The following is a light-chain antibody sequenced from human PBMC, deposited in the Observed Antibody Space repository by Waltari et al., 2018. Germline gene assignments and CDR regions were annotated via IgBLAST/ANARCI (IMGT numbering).Light chain of an antibody. J-gene: IGKJ2*01. CDR2: GSS. V-gene: IGKV3-20*01. Sequence: EIVLTQSLGTLSLSPGERATLSCRASQSVSSNYLAWSQQRPGPAPRLLIHGSSSRATGIPDRFSGSGSGTDFTLTISRLEPEDFAVYYCQQYGRSWNTFGQGTKLEIK. CDR1: QSVSSNY. CDR3: QQYGRSWNT.